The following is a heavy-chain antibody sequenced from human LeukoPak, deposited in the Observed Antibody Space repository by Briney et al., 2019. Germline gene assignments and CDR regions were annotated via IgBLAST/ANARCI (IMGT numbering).Heavy chain of an antibody. V-gene: IGHV4-4*02. D-gene: IGHD6-13*01. CDR3: ARWKERTLAAAGTWIDY. Sequence: SETLSLTCAVSGGSISSSNWWSWVRQPPGKGLEWIGEIYHSGSTNYNPSLKSRVTISVDKSKNQFSLKLSSVTAADTAVYYCARWKERTLAAAGTWIDYWGQGTLVTVSS. CDR1: GGSISSSNW. J-gene: IGHJ4*02. CDR2: IYHSGST.